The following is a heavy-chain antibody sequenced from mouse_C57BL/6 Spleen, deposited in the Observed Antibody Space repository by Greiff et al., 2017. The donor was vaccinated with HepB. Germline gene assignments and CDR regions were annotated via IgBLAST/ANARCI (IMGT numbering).Heavy chain of an antibody. J-gene: IGHJ4*01. V-gene: IGHV1-81*01. CDR3: ARRDDYDGYYAMDY. CDR2: IYPRSGNT. Sequence: QVQLQQSGAGLARPGASVKLSCKASGYTFTSYGISWVKQRTGQGLEWIGEIYPRSGNTYYNEKFKGKATLTADKSSSTAYMELRSLTSEDSAVYFCARRDDYDGYYAMDYWGQGTSVTVSS. CDR1: GYTFTSYG. D-gene: IGHD2-4*01.